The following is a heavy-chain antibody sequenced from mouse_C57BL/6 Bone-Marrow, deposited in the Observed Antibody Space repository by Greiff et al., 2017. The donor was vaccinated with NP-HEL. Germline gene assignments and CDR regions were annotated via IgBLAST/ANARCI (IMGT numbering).Heavy chain of an antibody. CDR2: IDPNSGGT. J-gene: IGHJ2*01. D-gene: IGHD2-1*01. CDR3: ARDYYGNYHYFDY. V-gene: IGHV1-72*01. CDR1: GYTFTSYW. Sequence: QQSCKASGYTFTSYWMHWVKQRPGRGLEWIGRIDPNSGGTKYNEKFKSKATLTVDKPSSTAYMQLSSLTSEDSAVYYCARDYYGNYHYFDYWGQGTTLTVSS.